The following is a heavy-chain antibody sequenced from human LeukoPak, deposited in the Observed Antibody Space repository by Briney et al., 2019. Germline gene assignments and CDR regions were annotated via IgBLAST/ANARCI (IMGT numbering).Heavy chain of an antibody. V-gene: IGHV4-34*01. CDR2: INHSGST. CDR3: AGGRGAVRMTTVTTLGYWYFDL. J-gene: IGHJ2*01. D-gene: IGHD4-17*01. CDR1: GGSFSGYY. Sequence: PSETLSLTCAVYGGSFSGYYWSWIRQPPGKGLEWIGEINHSGSTNYNPSLKSRVTISVDTSKNQFSLKLSSVTAADTAVYYCAGGRGAVRMTTVTTLGYWYFDLWGRGTLVTVSS.